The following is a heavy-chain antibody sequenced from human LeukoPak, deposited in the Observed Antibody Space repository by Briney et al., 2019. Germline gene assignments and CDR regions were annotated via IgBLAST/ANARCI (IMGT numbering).Heavy chain of an antibody. CDR2: IYDIGST. J-gene: IGHJ5*02. CDR1: GDSITQYY. V-gene: IGHV4-59*08. D-gene: IGHD2-15*01. Sequence: SETLSLTCTISGDSITQYYWNWIRQSPGKGLEWIGYIYDIGSTWYNPSLKNRVTISADSSKNQFSLRLSFVTAADTAVYYCASRVVSEKTPTPETWFAPWAREILVPVPS. CDR3: ASRVVSEKTPTPETWFAP.